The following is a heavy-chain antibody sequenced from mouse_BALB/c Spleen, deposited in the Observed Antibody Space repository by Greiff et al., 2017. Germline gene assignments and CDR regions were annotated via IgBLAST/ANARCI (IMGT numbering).Heavy chain of an antibody. Sequence: EVQLQQSGPELVKPGASVKISCKASGYSFTGYYMHWVKQSHVKSLEWIGRINPYNGATSYNQNFKDKASLTVDKSSSTAYMELHSLTSEDSAVYYCARLGLGRAMDYWGQGTSVTVSS. CDR2: INPYNGAT. D-gene: IGHD3-3*01. CDR1: GYSFTGYY. CDR3: ARLGLGRAMDY. V-gene: IGHV1-31*01. J-gene: IGHJ4*01.